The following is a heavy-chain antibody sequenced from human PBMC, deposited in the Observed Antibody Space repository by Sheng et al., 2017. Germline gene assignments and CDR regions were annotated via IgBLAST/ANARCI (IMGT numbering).Heavy chain of an antibody. Sequence: QVQLQESGPGLVKPSETLSLTCTVSGYSISSGYYWGWIRQPPGKGLEWIGSIYHSGSTYYNPSLKSRVTISVDTSKNQFSLKLSSVTAADTAVYYCARDHSGYSSRYRGDWFDPWGQGTLVTVSS. V-gene: IGHV4-38-2*02. CDR3: ARDHSGYSSRYRGDWFDP. D-gene: IGHD6-13*01. J-gene: IGHJ5*02. CDR1: GYSISSGYY. CDR2: IYHSGST.